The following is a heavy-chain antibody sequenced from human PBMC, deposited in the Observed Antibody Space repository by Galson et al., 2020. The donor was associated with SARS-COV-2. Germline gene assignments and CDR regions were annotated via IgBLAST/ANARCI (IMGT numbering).Heavy chain of an antibody. V-gene: IGHV3-23*01. D-gene: IGHD1-26*01. CDR1: GFTFSNSA. Sequence: GGSLRLSCAASGFTFSNSAMSWVRQAPGKGLEWVSAISGGSSVIYYAGPVKGRFAISRDNSKNTLYLQMNSLRAEDTAVYYCAKDVVSGTRAFDIWGQGTKVTVSS. CDR2: ISGGSSVI. CDR3: AKDVVSGTRAFDI. J-gene: IGHJ3*02.